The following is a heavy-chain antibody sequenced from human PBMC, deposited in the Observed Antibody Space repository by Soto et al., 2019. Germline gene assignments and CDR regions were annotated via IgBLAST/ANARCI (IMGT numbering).Heavy chain of an antibody. D-gene: IGHD6-19*01. CDR3: LTDIAVAGDAFDI. V-gene: IGHV3-7*03. CDR2: IKQDGSEK. CDR1: GFTFSSYW. J-gene: IGHJ3*02. Sequence: GGSLRLSCAASGFTFSSYWMSWVRQAPGKGLEWVANIKQDGSEKYYVDSVKGRFTISRDNAKNSLYLQMNSLRAEDTAVYYCLTDIAVAGDAFDIWGQGTMVTVSS.